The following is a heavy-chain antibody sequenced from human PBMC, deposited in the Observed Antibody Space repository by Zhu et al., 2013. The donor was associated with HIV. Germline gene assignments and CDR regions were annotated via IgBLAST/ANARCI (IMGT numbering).Heavy chain of an antibody. Sequence: QLVQSGAEVKKPGTSVKVSCKASGFTFTSSAVQWVRQARGQRLEWIGWIVVGSGNTNYAQKFQERVTITRDMSTSTAYMELSSLRSEDTAVYYCARGWPFGELFGWFDPWGQGTLVTVSS. CDR3: ARGWPFGELFGWFDP. J-gene: IGHJ5*02. CDR2: IVVGSGNT. CDR1: GFTFTSSA. V-gene: IGHV1-58*01. D-gene: IGHD3-10*01.